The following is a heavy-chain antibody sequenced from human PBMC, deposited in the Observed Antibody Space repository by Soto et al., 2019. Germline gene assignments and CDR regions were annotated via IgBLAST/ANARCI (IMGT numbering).Heavy chain of an antibody. CDR1: GGSISSGGYS. CDR2: IYHSGST. CDR3: ARGPPLGY. Sequence: TLSLTCTVSGGSISSGGYSWSWIRQPPGKGLECIGYIYHSGSTYYSPSLKSRVTISVDRSKNQFSLKLSSVTAADTAVYYCARGPPLGYWGQGTLVTVSS. J-gene: IGHJ4*02. V-gene: IGHV4-30-2*01.